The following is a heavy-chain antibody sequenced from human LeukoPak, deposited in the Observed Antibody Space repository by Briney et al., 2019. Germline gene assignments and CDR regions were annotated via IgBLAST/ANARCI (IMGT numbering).Heavy chain of an antibody. CDR1: GFTFDDYG. V-gene: IGHV3-9*01. J-gene: IGHJ3*02. D-gene: IGHD6-13*01. CDR3: AKALIAAAGTDAFDI. CDR2: ISWNSGSI. Sequence: GGSLRLSCAASGFTFDDYGMHWVRQAPGKGLEWVSGISWNSGSIGYADSVKGRFTISRDNAKNSLYLQMNSLRAEDTALYYCAKALIAAAGTDAFDIWGQGTMVTVSS.